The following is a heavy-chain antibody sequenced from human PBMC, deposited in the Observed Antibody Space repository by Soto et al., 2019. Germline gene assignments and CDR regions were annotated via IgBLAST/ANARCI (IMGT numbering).Heavy chain of an antibody. J-gene: IGHJ3*02. Sequence: SETLSLTCTVSGGSISSGGYYWSWIRQHPGKDLEWIGYIYYSGSTYYNPSLKSRVTISVDTSKNQFSLKLSSVTAADTVVYYCASFGDWKQGDDDAFDIWGQGTMVTVSS. CDR1: GGSISSGGYY. V-gene: IGHV4-31*03. CDR2: IYYSGST. CDR3: ASFGDWKQGDDDAFDI. D-gene: IGHD3-3*01.